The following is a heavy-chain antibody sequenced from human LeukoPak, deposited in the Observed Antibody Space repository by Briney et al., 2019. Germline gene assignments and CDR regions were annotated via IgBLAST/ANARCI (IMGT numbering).Heavy chain of an antibody. CDR1: GGTFSSYA. CDR3: ARARSSGRRDFDY. Sequence: VASVEVSCKASGGTFSSYAISWVRQAPGQGLEWMGGIIPIFGTANYAQKFQGRVTITADESTSTAYMELSSLRSEDTAVYYCARARSSGRRDFDYWGQGTPVTVSS. J-gene: IGHJ4*02. CDR2: IIPIFGTA. D-gene: IGHD6-19*01. V-gene: IGHV1-69*13.